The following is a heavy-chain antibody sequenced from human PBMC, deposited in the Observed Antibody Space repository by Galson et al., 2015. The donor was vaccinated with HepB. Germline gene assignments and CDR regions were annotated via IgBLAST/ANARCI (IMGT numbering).Heavy chain of an antibody. D-gene: IGHD3-22*01. J-gene: IGHJ4*02. V-gene: IGHV4-39*01. CDR1: GASISSSVYY. CDR2: IYYSGSS. Sequence: ETLSLTCTVSGASISSSVYYWGWIRQPPGKGLEWIGSIYYSGSSFYNPSLKSRVTISVDTSKNQVSLRLSSVTAADTAVYYCASYYYDSSYSYYVFDYWGQGTLVTVSS. CDR3: ASYYYDSSYSYYVFDY.